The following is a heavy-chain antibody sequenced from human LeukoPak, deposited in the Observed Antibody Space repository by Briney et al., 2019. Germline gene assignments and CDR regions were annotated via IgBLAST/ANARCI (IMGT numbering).Heavy chain of an antibody. V-gene: IGHV3-23*01. CDR1: GFTFSAYA. J-gene: IGHJ5*02. D-gene: IGHD3-22*01. CDR3: AKHDPRRVVITNWFDP. CDR2: ISGSGGIT. Sequence: TGGSLRLSCAASGFTFSAYAISWVRQAPGKGLEWVSAISGSGGITYYADSVKGRFTISRGNSKNTLYLQMNSLRAEDTAVYYCAKHDPRRVVITNWFDPWGQGTLVTVSS.